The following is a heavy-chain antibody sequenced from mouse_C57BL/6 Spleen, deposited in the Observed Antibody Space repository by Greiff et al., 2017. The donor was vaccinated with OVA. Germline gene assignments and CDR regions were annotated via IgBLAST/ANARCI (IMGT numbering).Heavy chain of an antibody. CDR3: ARSELGPDY. V-gene: IGHV1-81*01. J-gene: IGHJ2*01. CDR2: IYPRIGNT. CDR1: GYTFTSYG. D-gene: IGHD4-1*01. Sequence: QVQLQQSGAELARPGASVKLSCKASGYTFTSYGISWLKRGTGRGLGWIGEIYPRIGNTYYNEKFKGKATLTADKSSSTAYMELRSLTSEDSAVYFCARSELGPDYWGQGTTLTVSS.